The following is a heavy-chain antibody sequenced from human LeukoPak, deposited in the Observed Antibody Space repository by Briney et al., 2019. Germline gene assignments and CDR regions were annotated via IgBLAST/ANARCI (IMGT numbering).Heavy chain of an antibody. D-gene: IGHD3-22*01. CDR2: ISHSGST. J-gene: IGHJ4*02. V-gene: IGHV4-34*01. CDR1: GGSFSGYY. CDR3: VTYYYGSSAPKRNY. Sequence: SETLSLTCAVYGGSFSGYYWSWIRQPPGKGLEWIGEISHSGSTTYNPSLRGRVTISGDTSKKQFSLKLSSVTAADTAVYYCVTYYYGSSAPKRNYWGQGILVTVSS.